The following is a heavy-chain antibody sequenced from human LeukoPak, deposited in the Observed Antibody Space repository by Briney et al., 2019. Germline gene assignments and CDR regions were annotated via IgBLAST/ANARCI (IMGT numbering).Heavy chain of an antibody. Sequence: RPSETLSLTCTVSGGFINSYYWSWVRQPPGKGLEWVGYIYYSGSTNYNPSLKSRVTISLDRSENQFSLNLSSVTPADTALYYCARDVGEVTGTHFDFWGQGTLVTVSS. V-gene: IGHV4-59*01. CDR2: IYYSGST. J-gene: IGHJ4*02. CDR3: ARDVGEVTGTHFDF. CDR1: GGFINSYY. D-gene: IGHD6-19*01.